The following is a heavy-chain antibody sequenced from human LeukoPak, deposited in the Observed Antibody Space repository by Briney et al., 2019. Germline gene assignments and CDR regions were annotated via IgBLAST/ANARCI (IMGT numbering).Heavy chain of an antibody. V-gene: IGHV1-2*06. CDR1: GYTFTGYY. CDR2: INPNNGGS. J-gene: IGHJ4*02. CDR3: ARGPSGTGTTVY. Sequence: ASVRVSCKASGYTFTGYYVHWVRQAPGQVLEWMGRINPNNGGSDYAQKFQGRVTMTRDTSITTAYMDLSRLTSDDTAVYYCARGPSGTGTTVYWGQGTLDTVSS. D-gene: IGHD1-7*01.